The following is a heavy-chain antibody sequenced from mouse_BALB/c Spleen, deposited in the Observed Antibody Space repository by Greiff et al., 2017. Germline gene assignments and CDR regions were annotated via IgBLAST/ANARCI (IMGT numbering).Heavy chain of an antibody. CDR3: ARGAYYGNYFDV. J-gene: IGHJ1*01. Sequence: QVQLQQSGAELVRPGTSVKVSCKASGYAFTNYLIEWVKQRPGQGLEWIGVINPGSGGTNYNEKFKGKATLTADKSSSTAYMQLSSLTSDDSAVYYCARGAYYGNYFDVWGAGTTVTVSS. V-gene: IGHV1-54*01. D-gene: IGHD2-10*01. CDR2: INPGSGGT. CDR1: GYAFTNYL.